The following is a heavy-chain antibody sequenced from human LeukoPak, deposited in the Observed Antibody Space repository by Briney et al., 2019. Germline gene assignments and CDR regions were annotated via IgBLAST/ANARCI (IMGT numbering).Heavy chain of an antibody. CDR2: ISGSGDST. V-gene: IGHV3-23*01. Sequence: PGGSLRLSCAASGFTLSTYGMSWVRQAPGKGLEWVSAISGSGDSTYYADSVKGRFTISRDNSKNTLSLQMNSLRAEDTAVYYCARLPRDDIDYWGQGTLVTVSS. CDR1: GFTLSTYG. CDR3: ARLPRDDIDY. D-gene: IGHD3-22*01. J-gene: IGHJ4*02.